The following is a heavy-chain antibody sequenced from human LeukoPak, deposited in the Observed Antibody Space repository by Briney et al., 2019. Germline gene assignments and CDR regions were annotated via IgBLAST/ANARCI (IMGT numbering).Heavy chain of an antibody. CDR3: ARGQWAAAGLPFDY. V-gene: IGHV3-30*19. Sequence: GGSLRLSCAASGFTLSNYDMHWVRQAPGKGLEWVAVISYDGSNKYYADSVKGRFTISRDNSKNTLYLQMNSLRAEDTAVYYCARGQWAAAGLPFDYWGQGTLVTVSS. CDR2: ISYDGSNK. J-gene: IGHJ4*02. D-gene: IGHD6-13*01. CDR1: GFTLSNYD.